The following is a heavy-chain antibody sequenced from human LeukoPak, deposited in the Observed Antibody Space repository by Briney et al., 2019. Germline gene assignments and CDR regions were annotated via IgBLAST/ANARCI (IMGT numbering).Heavy chain of an antibody. CDR3: ARDVATISNWFDP. Sequence: GGSLRLSCAASGFTFSSYGMHWVRQAPGKGLEWVAFIRYDGSNKYYADSVKGRFTISRDNAKNSLYLQMNSLRAEDTAVYYCARDVATISNWFDPWGQGTLVTVSS. CDR1: GFTFSSYG. V-gene: IGHV3-30*02. D-gene: IGHD5-24*01. J-gene: IGHJ5*02. CDR2: IRYDGSNK.